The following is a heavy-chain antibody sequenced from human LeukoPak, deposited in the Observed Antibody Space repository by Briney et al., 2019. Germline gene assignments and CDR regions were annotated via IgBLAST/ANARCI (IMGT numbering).Heavy chain of an antibody. CDR1: GGSFSGYY. CDR2: INHSGST. CDR3: ARAYSGSYYY. J-gene: IGHJ4*02. V-gene: IGHV4-34*01. Sequence: SETLSLTCAVYGGSFSGYYWSWIRQPPGKGLEWIGEINHSGSTNYSPSLKSRVTISVDTSKNQFSLKLSSVTAADTAVYYCARAYSGSYYYWGQGTLVTVSS. D-gene: IGHD1-26*01.